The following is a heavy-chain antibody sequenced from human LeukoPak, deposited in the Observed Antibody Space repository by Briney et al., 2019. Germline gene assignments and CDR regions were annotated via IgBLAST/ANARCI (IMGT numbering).Heavy chain of an antibody. CDR1: GYTFTGYY. J-gene: IGHJ3*02. CDR3: ARADPFFDSSGYHYAFDI. D-gene: IGHD3-22*01. CDR2: INPNSGGT. V-gene: IGHV1-2*02. Sequence: GASVKVSCKASGYTFTGYYMHWVRQAPGQGLEWMGWINPNSGGTNYAQKFQGRLTMTRDTSISTAYMELSRLRSDDTAVYYCARADPFFDSSGYHYAFDIWGQGTMVTVSS.